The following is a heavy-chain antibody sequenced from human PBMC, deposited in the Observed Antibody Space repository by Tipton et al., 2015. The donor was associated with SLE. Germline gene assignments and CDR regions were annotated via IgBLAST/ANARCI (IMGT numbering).Heavy chain of an antibody. CDR1: GDSTTGYY. Sequence: TLSLTCTVSGDSTTGYYRTWIRQSPGKGLEWIGYISSSGNTNYSPSLRSRVTISMDASKNPFSLNLNSVTAADTAVYYCARGIYSIFYFDTWGQGILVTVSS. D-gene: IGHD5/OR15-5a*01. V-gene: IGHV4-59*01. CDR3: ARGIYSIFYFDT. CDR2: ISSSGNT. J-gene: IGHJ5*02.